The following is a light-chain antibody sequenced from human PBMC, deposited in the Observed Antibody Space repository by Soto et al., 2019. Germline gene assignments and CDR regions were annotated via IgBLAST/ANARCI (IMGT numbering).Light chain of an antibody. CDR1: NLGDKY. V-gene: IGLV3-1*01. Sequence: SYELTQPPSVSVSPGQTASITCSGENLGDKYVCWYQQKPGQSPVLVIFQDTKRPSGIPERFSGYNSGNTASLTISGTQSMDEAAYFCQAWDSTNVVFGGGTKLTVL. J-gene: IGLJ2*01. CDR3: QAWDSTNVV. CDR2: QDT.